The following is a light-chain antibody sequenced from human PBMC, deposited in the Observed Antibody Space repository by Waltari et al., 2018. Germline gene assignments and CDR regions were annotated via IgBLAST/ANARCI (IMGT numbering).Light chain of an antibody. CDR1: QSVSRA. Sequence: EIVLTQSPGTLSLSLGERATVSCRASQSVSRALAWYQQKPGQAPRLLIYGASTRATGIPDRFSGSGSGKDFSITISRLEPDDFAVYYCQHYLRLPVTFGQGTKVEI. CDR2: GAS. CDR3: QHYLRLPVT. J-gene: IGKJ1*01. V-gene: IGKV3-20*01.